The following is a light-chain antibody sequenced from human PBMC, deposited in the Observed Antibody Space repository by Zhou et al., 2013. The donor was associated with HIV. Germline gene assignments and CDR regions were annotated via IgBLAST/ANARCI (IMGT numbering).Light chain of an antibody. CDR3: QQYNSYPGT. J-gene: IGKJ1*01. CDR2: KAS. V-gene: IGKV1-5*03. CDR1: QSISSW. Sequence: DIQMTQSPSTLSASVGDRVTITCRASQSISSWLAWYQQKPGKAPKLLIYKASSLESGVPSRFSGSGYGTEFTLTISSLQPNDFATYYCQQYNSYPGTFGQGTTVEIK.